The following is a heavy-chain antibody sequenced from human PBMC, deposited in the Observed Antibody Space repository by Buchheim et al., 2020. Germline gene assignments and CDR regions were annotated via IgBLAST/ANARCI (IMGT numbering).Heavy chain of an antibody. CDR1: GFTFSSYS. J-gene: IGHJ6*02. D-gene: IGHD3-22*01. V-gene: IGHV3-48*02. Sequence: EVQLVESGGGLVQPGGSLRLSCAASGFTFSSYSMNWVRQAPGKGLEWVSYISSSSSTIYYADSVKGRFTISRDNAQNSLYLQMNSLRDEDTAVYYCARGPGYYDSSGYYYPYYYYGMDVWGQGTT. CDR3: ARGPGYYDSSGYYYPYYYYGMDV. CDR2: ISSSSSTI.